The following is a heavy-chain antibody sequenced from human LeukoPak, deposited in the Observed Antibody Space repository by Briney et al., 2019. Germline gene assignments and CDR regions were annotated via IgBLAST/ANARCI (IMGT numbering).Heavy chain of an antibody. Sequence: SETLSLTCSVSGASVSSDYWNWIRQSPGRGVEWIGYTHYRGDINYNPSLKSRLTMSVDASSNQGSLRLSSVAAADGAVYCCGRNLGSESHHWGQGTLVTVSS. CDR2: THYRGDI. CDR1: GASVSSDY. CDR3: GRNLGSESHH. J-gene: IGHJ5*02. V-gene: IGHV4-59*02. D-gene: IGHD2-2*03.